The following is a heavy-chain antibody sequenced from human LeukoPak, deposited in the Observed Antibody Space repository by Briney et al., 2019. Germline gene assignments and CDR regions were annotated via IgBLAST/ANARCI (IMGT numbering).Heavy chain of an antibody. CDR2: MNPNSGNT. CDR3: ASLGYCSSSGCKSYYYSNMDV. V-gene: IGHV1-8*01. D-gene: IGHD2-2*01. J-gene: IGHJ6*02. Sequence: ASVKVSCKASGYTFTSYDINWVRQATGQGLEWMGWMNPNSGNTGYAQNFEGRVTMTRDTSINTAYMELSSLRSEDTAVYYCASLGYCSSSGCKSYYYSNMDVWGQGTTVTVSS. CDR1: GYTFTSYD.